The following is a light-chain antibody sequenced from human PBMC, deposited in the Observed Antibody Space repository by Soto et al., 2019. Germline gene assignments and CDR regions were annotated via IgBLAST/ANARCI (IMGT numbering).Light chain of an antibody. CDR2: GDI. CDR3: QSYDSSLSGYV. J-gene: IGLJ1*01. Sequence: QSLLTQPPSVSGAPGQRVTIACTGSSSNIGAGYDVHWYQQLPGTAPKLLIYGDINRPSGVPDRFSGSKSGTSASLAIAGLQAEDEAEYYCQSYDSSLSGYVFGTGTKVTVL. CDR1: SSNIGAGYD. V-gene: IGLV1-40*01.